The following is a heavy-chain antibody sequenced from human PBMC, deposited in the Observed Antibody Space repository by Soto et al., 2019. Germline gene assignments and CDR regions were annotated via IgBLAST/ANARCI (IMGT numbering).Heavy chain of an antibody. CDR1: GFTFSSYA. D-gene: IGHD6-13*01. CDR2: ISGSGGST. CDR3: AKGSRIGSSYGVYYYYYGMDV. V-gene: IGHV3-23*01. J-gene: IGHJ6*02. Sequence: GGSMRLSCAASGFTFSSYAMSWVRQAPGKGLEWVSAISGSGGSTYYADSGKGRFTISRDNSKNTLYLQMNSLSAEDTAVYYCAKGSRIGSSYGVYYYYYGMDVWGQGTTVTVSS.